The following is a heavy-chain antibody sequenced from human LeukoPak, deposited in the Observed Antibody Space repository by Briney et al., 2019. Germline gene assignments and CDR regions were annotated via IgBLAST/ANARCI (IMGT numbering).Heavy chain of an antibody. V-gene: IGHV4-59*01. CDR2: IYYSGST. Sequence: SETLSLTCTVSGGSISNYWSWIRQPPGKGLEWIGYIYYSGSTNYNPSLKSRVTISVDTSKNQFSLKLSSVTAADTAVYYCARDTDYYDSSGYYAFDIWGQGTMVTVSS. CDR3: ARDTDYYDSSGYYAFDI. D-gene: IGHD3-22*01. J-gene: IGHJ3*02. CDR1: GGSISNY.